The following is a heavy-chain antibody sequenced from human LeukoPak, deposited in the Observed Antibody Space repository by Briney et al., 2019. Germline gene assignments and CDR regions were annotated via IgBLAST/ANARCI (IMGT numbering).Heavy chain of an antibody. CDR2: ISTYNGNT. Sequence: ASVKVSCKASGYTFTNFGVNWVRQAPGQGLEWMGWISTYNGNTNYAQRLQGRVTMTTDTSTSTAYMELRSLRSDDTAVYYCARVSDYDYVWGSSNWFDPWGQGTLVTVSS. CDR1: GYTFTNFG. V-gene: IGHV1-18*01. D-gene: IGHD3-16*01. J-gene: IGHJ5*02. CDR3: ARVSDYDYVWGSSNWFDP.